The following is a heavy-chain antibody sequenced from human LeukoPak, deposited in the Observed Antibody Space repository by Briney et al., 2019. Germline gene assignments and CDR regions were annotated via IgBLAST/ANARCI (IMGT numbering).Heavy chain of an antibody. CDR2: IYHSGST. Sequence: SGTLSLTCAVSGGSISSSNWWSWVRQPPGKGLEWIGEIYHSGSTNYNPSLKSRVTISVDKSKNQFSLKLSSVTAADTAVYYCASLRYGPGYCSSTSCYAGYYFDYWGQGTLVTVSS. CDR3: ASLRYGPGYCSSTSCYAGYYFDY. D-gene: IGHD2-2*01. J-gene: IGHJ4*02. CDR1: GGSISSSNW. V-gene: IGHV4-4*02.